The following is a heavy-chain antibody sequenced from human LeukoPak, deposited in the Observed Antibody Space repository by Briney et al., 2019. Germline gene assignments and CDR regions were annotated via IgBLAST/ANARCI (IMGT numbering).Heavy chain of an antibody. Sequence: GESLKISCKSFGYSFTNYWIGWVRQMPEKGLEWMGIIYPSDSDTRYSPSFQGQVTISVDKSINTAYLHWSSLKASDTAMYYCVRFLNHAFELWGQGTMVTVSS. J-gene: IGHJ3*01. CDR2: IYPSDSDT. V-gene: IGHV5-51*01. CDR3: VRFLNHAFEL. CDR1: GYSFTNYW.